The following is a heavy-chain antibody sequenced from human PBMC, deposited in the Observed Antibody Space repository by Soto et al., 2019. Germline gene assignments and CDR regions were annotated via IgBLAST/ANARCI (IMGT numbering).Heavy chain of an antibody. CDR2: ISASSTNT. Sequence: EVQFLESGGGLVQPGGSLRLSCTDSRFSISDYALSWVRQAPGKGLEWVSAISASSTNTYYADSVKGRFVISRDNSKNTLFLQMNSLRGEDTAVYYCAKHFAHLVSGWFDPWGQGTLVTVAS. D-gene: IGHD3-10*01. CDR3: AKHFAHLVSGWFDP. V-gene: IGHV3-23*01. J-gene: IGHJ5*02. CDR1: RFSISDYA.